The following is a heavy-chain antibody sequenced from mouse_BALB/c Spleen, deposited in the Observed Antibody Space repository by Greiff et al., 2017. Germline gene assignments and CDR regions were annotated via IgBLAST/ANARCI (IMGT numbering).Heavy chain of an antibody. CDR2: INSNGGST. D-gene: IGHD2-14*01. CDR3: ARAYYRYDEGSWFAY. CDR1: GFTFSSYG. V-gene: IGHV5-6-3*01. J-gene: IGHJ3*01. Sequence: EVMLVESGGGLVQPGGSLKLSCAASGFTFSSYGMSWVRQTPDKRLELVATINSNGGSTYYPDSVKGRFTISRDNAKNTLYLQMSSLKSEDTAMYYCARAYYRYDEGSWFAYWGQGTLVTVSA.